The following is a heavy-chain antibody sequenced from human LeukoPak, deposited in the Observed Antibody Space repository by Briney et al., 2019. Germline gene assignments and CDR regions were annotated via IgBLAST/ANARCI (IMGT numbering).Heavy chain of an antibody. V-gene: IGHV3-23*01. CDR3: AKDFQYVDYLDY. CDR2: ISDSGGST. J-gene: IGHJ4*02. D-gene: IGHD2-2*01. CDR1: GFTFSSYG. Sequence: PGGSLRLSCAASGFTFSSYGMSWVRQAPGKGLEWVSGISDSGGSTYYADSVKGRFTISRDNSKNMLYLQMNTLRVEDTAVYYSAKDFQYVDYLDYWGEETLVTVPS.